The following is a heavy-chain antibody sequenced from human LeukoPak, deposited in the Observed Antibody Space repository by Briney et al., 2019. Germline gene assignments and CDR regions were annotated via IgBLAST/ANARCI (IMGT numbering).Heavy chain of an antibody. J-gene: IGHJ4*02. V-gene: IGHV3-23*01. D-gene: IGHD4-17*01. CDR3: ANDSRKTVTMNY. Sequence: GGSLRLSCAASGFTFSSYAMSWVRQAPGKGLEWVSAISGSGGSTYYADSVKGRFTISRDNSKNTLYLQMNSLRAEDTAVYYCANDSRKTVTMNYWGQGTLVTVSS. CDR2: ISGSGGST. CDR1: GFTFSSYA.